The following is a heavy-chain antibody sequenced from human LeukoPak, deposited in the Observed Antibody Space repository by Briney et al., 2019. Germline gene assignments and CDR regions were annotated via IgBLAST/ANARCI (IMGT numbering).Heavy chain of an antibody. V-gene: IGHV4-59*01. CDR3: ARVGVDYSGNIIKYFFDY. J-gene: IGHJ4*02. CDR1: GGSISSYY. CDR2: IYYSGST. Sequence: PSETLSLTCTVSGGSISSYYWSWIRQPPGKGLEWIGYIYYSGSTNYNPSLKSRVTISVDTSKNQFSLKLSPVTAADTAVYYCARVGVDYSGNIIKYFFDYWGQRTLVTVSS. D-gene: IGHD4-23*01.